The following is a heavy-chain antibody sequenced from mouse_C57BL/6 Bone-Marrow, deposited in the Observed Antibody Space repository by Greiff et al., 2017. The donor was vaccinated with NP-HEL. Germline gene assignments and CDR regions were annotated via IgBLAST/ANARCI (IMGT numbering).Heavy chain of an antibody. D-gene: IGHD2-4*01. CDR3: TLIYYDYDEDWFAY. V-gene: IGHV14-1*01. Sequence: VQLKESGAELVRPGASVKLSCTASGFNIKDYYMHWVKQRPEQGLEWIGRIDPEDGDTEYAPKFQGKATMTADTSSNTAYLQLNSLTSEDTAVYYCTLIYYDYDEDWFAYWGQGTLVTVSA. CDR2: IDPEDGDT. J-gene: IGHJ3*01. CDR1: GFNIKDYY.